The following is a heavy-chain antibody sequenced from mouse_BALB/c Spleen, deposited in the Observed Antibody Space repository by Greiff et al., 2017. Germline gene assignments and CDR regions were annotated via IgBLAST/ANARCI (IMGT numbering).Heavy chain of an antibody. CDR2: ILPGSGST. D-gene: IGHD1-1*01. Sequence: QVQLKQSGAELMKPGASVKISCKATGYTFSSYWIEWVKQRPGHGLEWIGEILPGSGSTNYNEKFKGKATFTADTSSNTAYMQLSSLTSEDSAVYYCARSIFITTVVAWYFDVWGAGTTVTVSS. V-gene: IGHV1-9*01. J-gene: IGHJ1*01. CDR1: GYTFSSYW. CDR3: ARSIFITTVVAWYFDV.